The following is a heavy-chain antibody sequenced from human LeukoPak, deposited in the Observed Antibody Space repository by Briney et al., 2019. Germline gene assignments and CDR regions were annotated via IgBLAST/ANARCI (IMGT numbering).Heavy chain of an antibody. Sequence: GGSLRLSCAASGFTVSGNYMSWVRQAPGKGLEWVSVIYSGGSTYYADSVKGRFTISRDNSKNTLYLQMNSLRAGDTAVYYCARGGFGELLYHFDYWGQGTLVTVSS. J-gene: IGHJ4*02. CDR1: GFTVSGNY. CDR3: ARGGFGELLYHFDY. CDR2: IYSGGST. D-gene: IGHD3-10*01. V-gene: IGHV3-66*01.